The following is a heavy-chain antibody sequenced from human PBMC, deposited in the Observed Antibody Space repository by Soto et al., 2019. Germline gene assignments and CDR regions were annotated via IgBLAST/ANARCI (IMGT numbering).Heavy chain of an antibody. CDR2: INAGNGNT. CDR3: ARPRNRYCSGGSCYSNWYFVL. D-gene: IGHD2-15*01. Sequence: ASVKVSCKASGYTFTSYAMHWVRQAPGQGLEWMGWINAGNGNTKYSQKFQGRVTITRDTSASTAYMELSSLRSEDTAVYYCARPRNRYCSGGSCYSNWYFVLWGRGPLVTVPS. CDR1: GYTFTSYA. V-gene: IGHV1-3*01. J-gene: IGHJ2*01.